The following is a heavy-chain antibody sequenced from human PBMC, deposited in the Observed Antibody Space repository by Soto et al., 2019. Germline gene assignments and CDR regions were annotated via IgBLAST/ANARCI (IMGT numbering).Heavy chain of an antibody. Sequence: SETLSLTCAVSGGSISSGGYSWSWIRQPPGKGLEWIGYIYRSGSTYYHPSLKSRVTISVDRSKNQFSLKLSSVTAADTAVYYCARDNYDSSGYEFDYWGQGTLVTVPS. J-gene: IGHJ4*01. V-gene: IGHV4-30-2*01. CDR2: IYRSGST. CDR1: GGSISSGGYS. D-gene: IGHD3-22*01. CDR3: ARDNYDSSGYEFDY.